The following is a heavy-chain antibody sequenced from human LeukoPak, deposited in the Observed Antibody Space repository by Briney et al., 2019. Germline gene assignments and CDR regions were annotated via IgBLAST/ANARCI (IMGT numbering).Heavy chain of an antibody. CDR2: IYYSGST. J-gene: IGHJ4*02. D-gene: IGHD2/OR15-2a*01. Sequence: SETLSLTCTVSGGSISSYYWSWIRQPPGKGLEWIGYIYYSGSTNYNPSLKSRVTISVDTSKNQFSLKLSSVTAADTAVYYCARSGLSRFGFWGQGTLVTVSS. CDR1: GGSISSYY. CDR3: ARSGLSRFGF. V-gene: IGHV4-59*01.